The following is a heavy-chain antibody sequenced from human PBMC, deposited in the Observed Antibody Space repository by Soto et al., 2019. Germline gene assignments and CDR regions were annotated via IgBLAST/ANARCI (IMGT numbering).Heavy chain of an antibody. CDR2: ISSSSSTI. D-gene: IGHD4-4*01. J-gene: IGHJ6*03. CDR1: GFTFSSYS. V-gene: IGHV3-48*01. CDR3: ARVPETTDSLLYYYYYYMDV. Sequence: PGGSLRLSCAASGFTFSSYSMNWVRQAPGKGLEWVSYISSSSSTIYYADSVKGRFTISRDNAKNSLYLQMNSLRAEDTAVYYCARVPETTDSLLYYYYYYMDVWGKGTTVTVSS.